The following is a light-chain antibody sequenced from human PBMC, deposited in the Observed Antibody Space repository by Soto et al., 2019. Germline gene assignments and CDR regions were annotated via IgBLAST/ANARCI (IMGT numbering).Light chain of an antibody. CDR1: QSLLHSDGKTY. CDR2: EVS. V-gene: IGKV2D-29*01. CDR3: MQVLQTPLT. J-gene: IGKJ4*01. Sequence: DIVMTQTPLSLSVTPGQPASISCKSSQSLLHSDGKTYLYWYLQKPGQPPQLLIYEVSNRFSGXXXXXXXXGSGTDFTLKISRVEAEDVGVYYCMQVLQTPLTFGGGTKLEIK.